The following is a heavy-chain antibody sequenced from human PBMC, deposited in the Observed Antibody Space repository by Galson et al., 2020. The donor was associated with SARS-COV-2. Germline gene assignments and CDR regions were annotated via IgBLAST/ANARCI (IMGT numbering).Heavy chain of an antibody. V-gene: IGHV1-2*02. CDR1: GFTFKDYY. J-gene: IGHJ1*01. Sequence: ASVKVSCKASGFTFKDYYMNWVRQAPGQGLEWVGWINPYSGDTDQAQNFQGRVTMTSDTTINTAYMELSSLRSDDTAIYYCASGDYGVSWGQGTLITVSS. D-gene: IGHD4-17*01. CDR3: ASGDYGVS. CDR2: INPYSGDT.